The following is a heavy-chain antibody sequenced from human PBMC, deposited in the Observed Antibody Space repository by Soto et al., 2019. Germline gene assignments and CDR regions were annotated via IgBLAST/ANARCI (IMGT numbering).Heavy chain of an antibody. Sequence: SVKVSCKASGGTFSSYAISWVRQAPGQGLEWMGGIIPIFGTANYAQKFQGRVTITADESTSTAYMELSSLRSEDTAVYYCASSAVVAATSPYYYGMDVWGQGTTVTVSS. V-gene: IGHV1-69*13. J-gene: IGHJ6*02. CDR3: ASSAVVAATSPYYYGMDV. CDR1: GGTFSSYA. CDR2: IIPIFGTA. D-gene: IGHD2-15*01.